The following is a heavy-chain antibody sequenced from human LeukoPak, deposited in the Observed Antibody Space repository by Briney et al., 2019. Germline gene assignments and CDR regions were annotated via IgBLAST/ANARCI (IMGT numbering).Heavy chain of an antibody. D-gene: IGHD2-15*01. CDR2: IYYSGST. Sequence: PSQTLSLTCTVSGGSISSGGYYWSWIRQHPGKGLEWIGYIYYSGSTYYNPSPKSRVTISVDTSKNQFSLKLSSVTAADTAVYYCARAIVAVYGMDVWGQGTTVTVSS. CDR3: ARAIVAVYGMDV. CDR1: GGSISSGGYY. V-gene: IGHV4-30-4*08. J-gene: IGHJ6*02.